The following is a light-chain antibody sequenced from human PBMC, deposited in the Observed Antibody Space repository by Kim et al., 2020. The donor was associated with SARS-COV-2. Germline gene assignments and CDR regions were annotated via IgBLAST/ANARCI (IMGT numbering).Light chain of an antibody. J-gene: IGKJ1*01. V-gene: IGKV3-20*01. CDR3: QQYGSSPPWT. CDR2: GAA. CDR1: QSVSSSY. Sequence: PGEITTLSCRASQSVSSSYFSGYQQKPGRAPRLLIYGAASRATGIPDRFSGSGSGTDVTLTISRLEPEDFAVYYCQQYGSSPPWTFGQGTKVDIK.